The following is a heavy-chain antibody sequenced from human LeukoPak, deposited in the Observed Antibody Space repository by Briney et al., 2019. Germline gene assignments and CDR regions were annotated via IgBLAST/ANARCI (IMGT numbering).Heavy chain of an antibody. J-gene: IGHJ5*02. CDR2: FYYSGST. D-gene: IGHD3-22*01. V-gene: IGHV4-30-4*01. CDR3: ARSRDSTYYYDSSGSWFDP. Sequence: SETLSLTCTVSGGSISSGDYYWSWILQPPGKGLEWIGYFYYSGSTYYNPSLKSRVTISVDTSKNQFSLKLSSVTAADTAVYYCARSRDSTYYYDSSGSWFDPWGQGTLVTVSS. CDR1: GGSISSGDYY.